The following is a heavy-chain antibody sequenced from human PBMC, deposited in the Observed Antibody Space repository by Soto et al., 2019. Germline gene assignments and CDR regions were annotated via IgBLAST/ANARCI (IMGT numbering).Heavy chain of an antibody. CDR3: ARALGYSYGHLPIDY. D-gene: IGHD5-18*01. CDR1: GGSFSGYY. J-gene: IGHJ4*02. V-gene: IGHV4-34*01. CDR2: INHSGST. Sequence: QVQLQQWGAGLLKPSETLSLTCAVYGGSFSGYYWSWIRQPPGKGLEWIGEINHSGSTNYNPSLQSRLTISVDTPKNPFALKLNSGPAAEPVVYYCARALGYSYGHLPIDYWGQGILVTVSS.